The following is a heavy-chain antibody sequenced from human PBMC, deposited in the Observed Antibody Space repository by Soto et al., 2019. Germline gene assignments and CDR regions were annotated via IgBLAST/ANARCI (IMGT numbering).Heavy chain of an antibody. Sequence: SQTLSLTCATSGDSVSSNSAAWNWIRQSPSRGLEWLGRTYYRSKWYNDYAVSVKSRITINPDTSKNQFSLQLNSVTPEDTAVYYCARDRDIVVVPAAIYYYGMDVWGQGTTVTVSS. CDR3: ARDRDIVVVPAAIYYYGMDV. D-gene: IGHD2-2*01. V-gene: IGHV6-1*01. J-gene: IGHJ6*02. CDR1: GDSVSSNSAA. CDR2: TYYRSKWYN.